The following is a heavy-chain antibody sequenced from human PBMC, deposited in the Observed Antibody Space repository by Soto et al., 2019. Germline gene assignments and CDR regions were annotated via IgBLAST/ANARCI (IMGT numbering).Heavy chain of an antibody. V-gene: IGHV1-18*01. CDR1: GYTFTSYG. J-gene: IGHJ4*02. Sequence: ASVKVSCKASGYTFTSYGISWVRQAPGQGLEWMGWISAYNGNTNYAQKLQGRVTMTTDTSTSTAYMELRGLRSDDTAVYYCARDLIWCGYYSGPLDEHWGQGTLAT. CDR3: ARDLIWCGYYSGPLDEH. CDR2: ISAYNGNT. D-gene: IGHD3-3*01.